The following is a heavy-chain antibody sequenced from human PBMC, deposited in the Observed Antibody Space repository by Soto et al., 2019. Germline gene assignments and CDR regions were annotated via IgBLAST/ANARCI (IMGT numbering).Heavy chain of an antibody. CDR3: AKDHGYTYGWENVCDY. J-gene: IGHJ4*02. D-gene: IGHD5-18*01. V-gene: IGHV3-30*18. Sequence: QVQLVESGGGVVQPGGSLRLSCAASGFTFSSYGIHWVRQAPGKGLEWVSLISNDGSNKYYADSVKGRFTISRDNSKNTLYLQLNGLRADDTAVYYCAKDHGYTYGWENVCDYWGQGTLVAVSS. CDR1: GFTFSSYG. CDR2: ISNDGSNK.